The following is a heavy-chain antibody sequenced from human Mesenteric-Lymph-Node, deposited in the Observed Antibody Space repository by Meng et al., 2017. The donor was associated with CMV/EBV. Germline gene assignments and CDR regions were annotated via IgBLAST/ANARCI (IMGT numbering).Heavy chain of an antibody. CDR2: INHSGNT. CDR1: GGSFSTDY. D-gene: IGHD3-10*01. J-gene: IGHJ6*02. V-gene: IGHV4-34*01. CDR3: ARGGGGMDV. Sequence: SETLSLTCGVYGGSFSTDYWSWIRQSPGRGLEWIGEINHSGNTDYNPSLKSRVTISVDTSTTQFSLRLTSVTAADTAVYYCARGGGGMDVWGQGTTVTVSS.